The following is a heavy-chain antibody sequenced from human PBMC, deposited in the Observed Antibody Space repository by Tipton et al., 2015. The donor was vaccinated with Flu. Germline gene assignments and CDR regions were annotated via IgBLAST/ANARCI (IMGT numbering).Heavy chain of an antibody. V-gene: IGHV3-30*02. D-gene: IGHD3-22*01. Sequence: QLVQSGGGVVQPGGSLRLSCAASGFTFSGYGMHWVRQAPGKGLEWVAFIRHDESDKYYADSVKGRFTISRDNAKNSLYLQMNSLRAEDTAVYYCATSSEFYDSSGRPNYWYFDLWGRGTLVTVSS. CDR2: IRHDESDK. CDR3: ATSSEFYDSSGRPNYWYFDL. CDR1: GFTFSGYG. J-gene: IGHJ2*01.